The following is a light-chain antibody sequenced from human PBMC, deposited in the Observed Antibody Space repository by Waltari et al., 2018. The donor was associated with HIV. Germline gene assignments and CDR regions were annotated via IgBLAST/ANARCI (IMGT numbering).Light chain of an antibody. CDR3: QSYDSSLGASV. V-gene: IGLV1-40*01. Sequence: QSVLTQPPSVSGAPGRSVIITCTGNSSNIGAPYDVHWYQQLQGAAPKFLISVSTNRPGAVPDRLSVSKSGTAASLAITGLQAGDEADYYCQSYDSSLGASVFGGGTKLTVL. CDR2: VST. CDR1: SSNIGAPYD. J-gene: IGLJ3*02.